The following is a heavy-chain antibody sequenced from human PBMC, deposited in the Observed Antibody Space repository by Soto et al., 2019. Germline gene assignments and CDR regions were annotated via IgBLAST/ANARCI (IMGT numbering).Heavy chain of an antibody. J-gene: IGHJ4*02. V-gene: IGHV3-21*06. CDR1: GFTFTRHS. CDR3: ARESEDLTSNFDY. Sequence: GGSLRLSCAASGFTFTRHSMNWVRQAPGKGLEWVSSISSTTNYIYYGDSMKGRFTISRDNAKNSLYLEMNSLRAEDTAVYYCARESEDLTSNFDYWGQGTLVTVSS. CDR2: ISSTTNYI.